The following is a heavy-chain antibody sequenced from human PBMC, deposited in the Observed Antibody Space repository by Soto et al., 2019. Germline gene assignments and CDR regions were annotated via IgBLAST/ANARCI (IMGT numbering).Heavy chain of an antibody. D-gene: IGHD2-2*03. CDR3: SRGSFGYYGP. Sequence: DVQLVESGGGLVAPGRSLRLSCNCSGFRFSEHAMTWVRQAPGKGLEWVGFIRNTPYGGTTDYAASVRGRFHISRDDSASIAYLQMNSLKTEDSGLYYCSRGSFGYYGPWGPGTLVTVSA. CDR1: GFRFSEHA. CDR2: IRNTPYGGTT. V-gene: IGHV3-49*04. J-gene: IGHJ5*02.